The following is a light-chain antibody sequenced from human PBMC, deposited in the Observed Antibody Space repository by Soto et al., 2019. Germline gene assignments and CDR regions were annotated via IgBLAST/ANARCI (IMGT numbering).Light chain of an antibody. CDR2: EVN. Sequence: SLLPQPPSASVSPGQSVTISCPGTSSDVGGYNYVSWYQQHPGKAPKLMIYEVNKRPSGVPDRFSGSKSGNTASLTVSGLQAEDEADYYCSSYAGNYNFSYVFGTGTKVTVL. J-gene: IGLJ1*01. CDR3: SSYAGNYNFSYV. CDR1: SSDVGGYNY. V-gene: IGLV2-8*01.